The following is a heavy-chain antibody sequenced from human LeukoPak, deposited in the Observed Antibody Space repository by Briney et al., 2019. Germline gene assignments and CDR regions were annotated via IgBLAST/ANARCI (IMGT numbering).Heavy chain of an antibody. CDR1: GFTFSSYA. Sequence: PGGSLRLSCAASGFTFSSYAMSWVRQAPGKGLEWVSAISGSGGSTYYADSVKGRFTISRDNSKNTLYLQMNSLRAEDTAVYFCAKDRAESMIVVVADYWGQGTLVTVSS. V-gene: IGHV3-23*01. CDR3: AKDRAESMIVVVADY. CDR2: ISGSGGST. D-gene: IGHD3-22*01. J-gene: IGHJ4*02.